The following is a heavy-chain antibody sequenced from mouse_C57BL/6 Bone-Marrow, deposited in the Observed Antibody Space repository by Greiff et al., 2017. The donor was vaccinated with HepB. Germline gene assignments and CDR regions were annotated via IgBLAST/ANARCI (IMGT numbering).Heavy chain of an antibody. V-gene: IGHV1-69*01. CDR1: GYTFTSYW. CDR3: AREGSDDYVGFDY. J-gene: IGHJ2*01. D-gene: IGHD2-4*01. Sequence: VQLQQPGAELVMPGASVKLSCKASGYTFTSYWMHWVKQRPGQVLEWIGEIDPSDSYTNYKQKFKGKSTLTVDKSSNTAYMQLSSLTSEDSAVYYCAREGSDDYVGFDYWGEGTTLTVSS. CDR2: IDPSDSYT.